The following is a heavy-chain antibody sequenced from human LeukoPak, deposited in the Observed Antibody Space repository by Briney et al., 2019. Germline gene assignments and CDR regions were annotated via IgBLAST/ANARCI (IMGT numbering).Heavy chain of an antibody. CDR3: ARRDSSGYYHFDY. CDR2: IYPGDSDT. D-gene: IGHD3-22*01. J-gene: IGHJ4*02. Sequence: GESLKISCEGSGYSFSNYWIGWVRQLPGKGLAWMGIIYPGDSDTRYSPSFQGQVTISADTSVSTAYLQWSSLKASDTAMYYCARRDSSGYYHFDYWGQGTLVTVSS. V-gene: IGHV5-51*01. CDR1: GYSFSNYW.